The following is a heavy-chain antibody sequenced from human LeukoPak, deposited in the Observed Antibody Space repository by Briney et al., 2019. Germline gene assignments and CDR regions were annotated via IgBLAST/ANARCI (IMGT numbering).Heavy chain of an antibody. CDR2: IYYSGST. Sequence: SETLSLTCTVSGGSISSYYWSWIRQPPGKGLEWIGYIYYSGSTNYNPSLKGRVTISVDTSKNQFSLELSSVTAADTAVYYCARHPTYYYDSSGYPGEMDVWGQGTTVTVSS. D-gene: IGHD3-22*01. CDR1: GGSISSYY. V-gene: IGHV4-59*08. J-gene: IGHJ6*02. CDR3: ARHPTYYYDSSGYPGEMDV.